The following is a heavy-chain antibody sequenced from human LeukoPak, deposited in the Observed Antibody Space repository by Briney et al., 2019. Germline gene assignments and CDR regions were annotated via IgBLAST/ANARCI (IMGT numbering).Heavy chain of an antibody. CDR2: INHSGST. D-gene: IGHD6-19*01. J-gene: IGHJ4*02. CDR1: GGSFSGYY. Sequence: SETLSLTCAVYGGSFSGYYWSWIRQPPGKGLEWIGEINHSGSTNYNPSLKSRVTISVDTSKNQFSLKLSSVTAADTAVYYCASCSSGWTYYFDYWGQGTLVTVSS. CDR3: ASCSSGWTYYFDY. V-gene: IGHV4-34*01.